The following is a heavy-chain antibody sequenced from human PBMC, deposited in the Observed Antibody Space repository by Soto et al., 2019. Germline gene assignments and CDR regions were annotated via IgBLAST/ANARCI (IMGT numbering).Heavy chain of an antibody. Sequence: GGSLRLSCAASGFTFSISWMNWVRQAPGKGLEWVAGIKEDGSEKYYVDFVKGRFTISRDNVENSLYLQMNSLRGEDTAVYFCARDRGYSCFDYWGLGTLVTVSS. V-gene: IGHV3-7*01. J-gene: IGHJ4*02. D-gene: IGHD5-18*01. CDR2: IKEDGSEK. CDR3: ARDRGYSCFDY. CDR1: GFTFSISW.